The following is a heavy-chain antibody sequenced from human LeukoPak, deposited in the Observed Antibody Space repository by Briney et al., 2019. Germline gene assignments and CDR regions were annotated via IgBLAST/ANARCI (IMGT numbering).Heavy chain of an antibody. V-gene: IGHV3-15*01. J-gene: IGHJ4*02. CDR2: LKSNRDGGTT. D-gene: IGHD2-2*01. CDR3: TTGPEPAAMVFDF. Sequence: PGGSLRLSCVASGFTFTNTWMSWVRQAPGKGPEWVGRLKSNRDGGTTDYAAPVEGRFSISRDDSRNTLFLQMDSLKTDDTAVYFCTTGPEPAAMVFDFWGQGTLVTVSS. CDR1: GFTFTNTW.